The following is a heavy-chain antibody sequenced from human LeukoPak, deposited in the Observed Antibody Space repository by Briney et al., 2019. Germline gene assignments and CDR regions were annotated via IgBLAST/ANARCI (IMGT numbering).Heavy chain of an antibody. D-gene: IGHD6-19*01. CDR3: ARHRSGSSWFAP. CDR1: GGSISSSNW. V-gene: IGHV4-4*02. J-gene: IGHJ5*02. Sequence: SETLSLTCAVSGGSISSSNWWSWVRQPPGKGLEWIGEIYHSGSTNYNPSLKSRVTISVDKSKNQFSLRLNSVTAADTAVYYCARHRSGSSWFAPWGQGTLVTVSS. CDR2: IYHSGST.